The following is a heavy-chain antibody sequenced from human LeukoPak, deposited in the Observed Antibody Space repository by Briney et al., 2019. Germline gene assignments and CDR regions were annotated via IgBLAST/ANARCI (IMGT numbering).Heavy chain of an antibody. CDR1: GYTFTGYY. CDR3: ARDRRSSSLFDH. CDR2: INPNSGGT. V-gene: IGHV1-2*02. Sequence: ASVKVSCKASGYTFTGYYMHWVRQAPGQGLEWMGWINPNSGGTSYAQKFQGRVTMTRDTSISTAYMELSRLRSNDTAVYYCARDRRSSSLFDHWGQGTLVTVSS. D-gene: IGHD6-13*01. J-gene: IGHJ4*02.